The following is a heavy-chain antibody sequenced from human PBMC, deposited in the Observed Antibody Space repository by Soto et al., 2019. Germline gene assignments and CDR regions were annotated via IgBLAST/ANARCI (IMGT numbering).Heavy chain of an antibody. CDR3: ARGEDSSSYYYGMDV. D-gene: IGHD6-6*01. CDR2: ISYDGSNK. V-gene: IGHV3-30-3*01. J-gene: IGHJ6*02. CDR1: GFTFSSYA. Sequence: PGGSLRLSCAASGFTFSSYAMHWVRQAPGKGLEWVAVISYDGSNKYYADSVKGRFTISRDNSKNTPYLQMNSLRAEDTAVYYCARGEDSSSYYYGMDVWGQGTTVTVSS.